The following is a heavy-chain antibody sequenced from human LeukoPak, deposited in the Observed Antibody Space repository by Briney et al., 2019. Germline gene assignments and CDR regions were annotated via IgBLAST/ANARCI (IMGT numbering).Heavy chain of an antibody. V-gene: IGHV1-8*03. CDR3: ARGATRRLGPARY. J-gene: IGHJ4*02. Sequence: GASVKVSCKASGRTFTSYDINWVLQATGQGLEWMGWMNPNSGNTGYAQKFQGRVTITRNTSISTAYVELSSLRSEDTAVYYCARGATRRLGPARYWGQGTLVTVSS. CDR1: GRTFTSYD. D-gene: IGHD1-1*01. CDR2: MNPNSGNT.